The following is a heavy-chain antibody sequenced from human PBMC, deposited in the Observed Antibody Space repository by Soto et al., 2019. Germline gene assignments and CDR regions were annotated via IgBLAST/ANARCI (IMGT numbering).Heavy chain of an antibody. J-gene: IGHJ4*02. CDR1: GFSFSDYY. Sequence: EVQLVESGGGLVQPGGSLRLSCAASGFSFSDYYMDLVRQVPGKGLEWVGRTRNKANSYSAEYAPPVKGRFTISRHDLEDSMYLQMNNLKTEDTAVYYCARDTGGSYDYWGQGALVTVSS. CDR2: TRNKANSYSA. CDR3: ARDTGGSYDY. D-gene: IGHD1-26*01. V-gene: IGHV3-72*01.